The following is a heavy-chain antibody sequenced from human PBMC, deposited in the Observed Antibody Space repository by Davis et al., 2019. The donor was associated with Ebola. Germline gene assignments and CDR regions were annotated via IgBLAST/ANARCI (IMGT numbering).Heavy chain of an antibody. D-gene: IGHD6-19*01. CDR2: IFSSGTT. CDR3: ASPVSSGWFYSDY. V-gene: IGHV4-4*09. Sequence: MPSDTLSLTCTVSPGSIRGHSCSWIRQPPGKGLEWIGNIFSSGTTYYNPSLKSRVTISLDTSRNQFSLRLTSVTAADTAVYFCASPVSSGWFYSDYWSQGTLVTVSS. CDR1: PGSIRGHS. J-gene: IGHJ4*02.